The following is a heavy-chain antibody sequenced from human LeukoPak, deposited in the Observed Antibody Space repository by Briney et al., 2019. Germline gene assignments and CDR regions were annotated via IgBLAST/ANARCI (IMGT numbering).Heavy chain of an antibody. Sequence: ASVRVSCKASGYTFTGYYMHWVRQAPGQGLEWMGWINPNSGGTNYAQKFQGRVTMTRDTSISTAYMELSRLRSDDTAVYYCARSKVVVVPAAIAEFDYWGQGTLVTVSS. CDR3: ARSKVVVVPAAIAEFDY. V-gene: IGHV1-2*02. D-gene: IGHD2-2*02. CDR1: GYTFTGYY. CDR2: INPNSGGT. J-gene: IGHJ4*02.